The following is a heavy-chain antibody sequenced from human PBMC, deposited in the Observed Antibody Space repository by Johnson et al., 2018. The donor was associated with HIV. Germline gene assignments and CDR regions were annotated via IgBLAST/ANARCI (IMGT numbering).Heavy chain of an antibody. J-gene: IGHJ3*02. CDR3: AREEDLHAFDI. D-gene: IGHD3/OR15-3a*01. Sequence: VQLVESGGGVVQPGRSLRLSCAASGFTFSSYAMHWVRQAPGKGLEWVAVISYDGSNKYYADSVKGRFTISRDNSKNTLYLQMNSRRAEDTAVYYCAREEDLHAFDIWGQGTMVTVSS. V-gene: IGHV3-30-3*01. CDR2: ISYDGSNK. CDR1: GFTFSSYA.